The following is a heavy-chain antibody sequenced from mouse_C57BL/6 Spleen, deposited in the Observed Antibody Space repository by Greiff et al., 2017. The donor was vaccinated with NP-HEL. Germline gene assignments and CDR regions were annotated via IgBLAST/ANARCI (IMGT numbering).Heavy chain of an antibody. CDR2: IYPGDGDT. D-gene: IGHD2-12*01. J-gene: IGHJ2*01. V-gene: IGHV1-80*01. Sequence: QVHVKQSGAELVKPGASVKISCKASGYAFSSYWMNWVKQRPGKGLEWIGQIYPGDGDTNYNGKFKGKATLTADKSSSTAYMQLSSLTSEDSAVYFCAMAYYKGYFDYWGKGTTLTVSS. CDR3: AMAYYKGYFDY. CDR1: GYAFSSYW.